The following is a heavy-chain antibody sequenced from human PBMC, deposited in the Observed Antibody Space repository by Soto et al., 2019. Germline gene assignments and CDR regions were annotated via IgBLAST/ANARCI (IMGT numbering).Heavy chain of an antibody. Sequence: QVQLVESGGGVVQPGGSLRLSCAASGFTFSNYGMHWVRQAPGKGLEWVAVILYDGSNEHYADSVKGRFTISRDNSKNTLYLQVNSLRAEDTAVYYCAKKFREGSGALDVWGQGTTVTVSS. CDR1: GFTFSNYG. D-gene: IGHD1-26*01. CDR3: AKKFREGSGALDV. CDR2: ILYDGSNE. J-gene: IGHJ6*02. V-gene: IGHV3-30*18.